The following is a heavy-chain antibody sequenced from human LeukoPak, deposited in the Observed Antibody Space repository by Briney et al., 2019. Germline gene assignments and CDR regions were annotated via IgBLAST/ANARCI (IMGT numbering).Heavy chain of an antibody. J-gene: IGHJ4*02. CDR1: GGTFSSYA. CDR2: IIPIFGTA. V-gene: IGHV1-69*13. D-gene: IGHD3-10*01. CDR3: ARDRSSGRGVNFDY. Sequence: RASVKVSCKASGGTFSSYAISWVRQAPGQGLEWMGGIIPIFGTANYAQKFQGRVTITADESTSTAYMELSSLRSEDTAVYYCARDRSSGRGVNFDYWGQGTLVTVSS.